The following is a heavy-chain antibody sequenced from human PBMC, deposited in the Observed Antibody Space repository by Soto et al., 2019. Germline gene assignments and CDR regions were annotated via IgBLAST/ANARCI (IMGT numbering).Heavy chain of an antibody. J-gene: IGHJ3*02. CDR3: AKDAGVAVAGNRGGAFDI. D-gene: IGHD6-19*01. CDR2: ISYDGSNK. V-gene: IGHV3-30*18. CDR1: GFTFSNYG. Sequence: QVQLVESGGGVVQPGRSLRLSCAASGFTFSNYGMHWVRQAPGKGLEWVAVISYDGSNKYYADSVKGRLTIARDNSKNTLYLEMNGRRAEDTAVYYGAKDAGVAVAGNRGGAFDIWGQGTMVTVSS.